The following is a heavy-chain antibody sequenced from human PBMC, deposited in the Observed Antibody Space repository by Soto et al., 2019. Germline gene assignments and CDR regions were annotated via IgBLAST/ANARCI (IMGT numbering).Heavy chain of an antibody. D-gene: IGHD2-2*01. CDR1: GYTFSSHG. V-gene: IGHV1-18*04. Sequence: ASVKVSCKASGYTFSSHGINWVRQAPGQGLEWMGWIIGYNGNTKYAQKFQCRVTITADKSTSTAYMELISLRSEDTAVYYCASRRYCSSTSCKRGYYYYGMDVWGQGTTVTVSS. CDR2: IIGYNGNT. J-gene: IGHJ6*02. CDR3: ASRRYCSSTSCKRGYYYYGMDV.